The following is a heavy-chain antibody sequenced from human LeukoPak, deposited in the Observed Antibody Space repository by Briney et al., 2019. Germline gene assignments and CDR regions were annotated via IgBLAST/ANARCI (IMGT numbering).Heavy chain of an antibody. D-gene: IGHD2-21*02. CDR2: IRYDGSNK. CDR3: AKIAAAYCGGDCYSGAYYFDY. J-gene: IGHJ4*02. CDR1: GFTFSNYG. Sequence: GGSLRLSCAASGFTFSNYGIHWVRQAPGKGLEWVAFIRYDGSNKYYVDSVKGRFTISRDDSKNTLYLQMNSLTAEDTAVYYCAKIAAAYCGGDCYSGAYYFDYWGQGTLVTVSS. V-gene: IGHV3-30*02.